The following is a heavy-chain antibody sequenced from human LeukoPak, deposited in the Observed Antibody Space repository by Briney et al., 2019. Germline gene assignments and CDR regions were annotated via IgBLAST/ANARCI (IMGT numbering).Heavy chain of an antibody. D-gene: IGHD6-19*01. V-gene: IGHV4-39*07. J-gene: IGHJ4*02. CDR1: GGSISSSSYY. CDR3: GRDLIQWLVPIYFDH. Sequence: SETLSLTCTVSGGSISSSSYYWGWIRQPPGKGLEWIGSIYYSGSTYYNPSLKSRVTISVDTSKNQFSLRLSSVTAADTAVYYCGRDLIQWLVPIYFDHWGQGTQVTVSS. CDR2: IYYSGST.